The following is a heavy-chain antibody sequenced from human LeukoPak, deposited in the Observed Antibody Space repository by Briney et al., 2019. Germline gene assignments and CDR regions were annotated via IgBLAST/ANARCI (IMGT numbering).Heavy chain of an antibody. D-gene: IGHD3-3*01. CDR2: IYYSGST. Sequence: KTSETLSLTCAVSGGSISSSSYYWGWIRQPPGKGLEWIGSIYYSGSTYYNPSLKSRVTISVDTSKNQFSLKLSSVTAADTAVYYCARRRIFGLGANYGMDVWGQGTTVTVSS. V-gene: IGHV4-39*01. CDR1: GGSISSSSYY. J-gene: IGHJ6*02. CDR3: ARRRIFGLGANYGMDV.